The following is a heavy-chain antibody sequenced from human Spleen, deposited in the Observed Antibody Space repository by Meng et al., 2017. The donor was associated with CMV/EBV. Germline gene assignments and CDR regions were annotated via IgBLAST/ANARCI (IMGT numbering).Heavy chain of an antibody. D-gene: IGHD2-21*01. CDR3: ARARASDNQYYFCYYGMDV. CDR2: ISRSSGNI. CDR1: GFTFTSYS. J-gene: IGHJ6*02. V-gene: IGHV3-48*04. Sequence: GESLKISCAASGFTFTSYSMNWVRQAPGKGLEWVSYISRSSGNIYYADSVKGRFTISRDNDENALNLQMNSLRAEDTAIYYCARARASDNQYYFCYYGMDVWGQGTTVTVS.